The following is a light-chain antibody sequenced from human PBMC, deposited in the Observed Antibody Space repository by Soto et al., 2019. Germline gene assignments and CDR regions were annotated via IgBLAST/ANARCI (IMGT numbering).Light chain of an antibody. J-gene: IGKJ4*01. CDR2: DAS. Sequence: IQMTQSPSSLSASVGDRVTITCQASQDISNYLNWYQQKPGKAPKLLIYDASNLETGVPSRFSGSGSGTDFTLTSSSLQPEDIAKYYCQQYDNLPLTFGGWTKVEIK. CDR1: QDISNY. CDR3: QQYDNLPLT. V-gene: IGKV1-33*01.